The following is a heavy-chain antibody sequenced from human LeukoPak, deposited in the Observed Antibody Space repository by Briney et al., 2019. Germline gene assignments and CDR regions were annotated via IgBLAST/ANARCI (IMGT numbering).Heavy chain of an antibody. V-gene: IGHV4-59*08. Sequence: SETLSLTCTVSGVSITSFYWSWIRQPPGKGLEWIGYIYFSGSTNYNPSLKSRVTVSLDTTKNQVSLKLSSVSAADTAVYYCASTGYCFGGSCYSNYFDHWGQGTLVTVSS. CDR3: ASTGYCFGGSCYSNYFDH. D-gene: IGHD2-15*01. J-gene: IGHJ4*02. CDR2: IYFSGST. CDR1: GVSITSFY.